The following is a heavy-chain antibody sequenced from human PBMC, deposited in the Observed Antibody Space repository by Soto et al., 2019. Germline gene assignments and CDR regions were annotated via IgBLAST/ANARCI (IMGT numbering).Heavy chain of an antibody. J-gene: IGHJ4*02. V-gene: IGHV4-59*01. CDR1: GGSISSYY. D-gene: IGHD3-3*01. CDR3: ARGPLYDFWSGYNFDY. Sequence: LSLTCTVSGGSISSYYWSWIRQPPGKGLEWIGYVYYSGSTNYNPSLKSRVTISVDTSKNQFSLKLSSVTAADTAVYYCARGPLYDFWSGYNFDYWGQGTLVTVSS. CDR2: VYYSGST.